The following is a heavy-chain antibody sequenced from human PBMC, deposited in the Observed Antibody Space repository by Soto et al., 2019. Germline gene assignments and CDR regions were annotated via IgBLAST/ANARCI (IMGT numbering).Heavy chain of an antibody. CDR1: GGSVSSTSYY. D-gene: IGHD1-26*01. V-gene: IGHV4-61*01. CDR2: IDYSGTT. CDR3: ARTLRGQSYRGRDY. Sequence: SETLSLTCTVSGGSVSSTSYYWSWIRQPPGKGLEWIGYIDYSGTTNYDPSLKSRVTISIDTSKNQFSLNLRSVTAADTAVYYCARTLRGQSYRGRDYWGQGTLVTVSS. J-gene: IGHJ4*02.